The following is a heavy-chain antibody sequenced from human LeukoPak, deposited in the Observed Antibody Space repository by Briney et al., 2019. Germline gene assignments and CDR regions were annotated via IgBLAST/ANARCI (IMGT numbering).Heavy chain of an antibody. D-gene: IGHD3-10*01. CDR3: ARLWFGE. Sequence: SETLSLTCTVSGGSVSSGSYYWSWIRQPPGKGLEWIGYIYYSGSTNYNPSLKSRVTISVDTSKNQFSLKLSSVTAADTAVYYCARLWFGEWGQGTLVTVSS. CDR2: IYYSGST. J-gene: IGHJ4*02. V-gene: IGHV4-61*01. CDR1: GGSVSSGSYY.